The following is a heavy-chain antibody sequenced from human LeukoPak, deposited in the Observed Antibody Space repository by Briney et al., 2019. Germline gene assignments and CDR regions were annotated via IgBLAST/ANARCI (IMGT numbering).Heavy chain of an antibody. CDR3: ARTHQSQNYYGSGSYARYFDY. Sequence: GGSLRLSCAASGFTFSSYEMNWVRQAPGKGLEWVSYISSSGSTIYYADSVKGRFTISRDNAKNSLYLQMNSLRAEDTAVYYCARTHQSQNYYGSGSYARYFDYWGQGTLVTVSP. CDR2: ISSSGSTI. D-gene: IGHD3-10*01. CDR1: GFTFSSYE. J-gene: IGHJ4*02. V-gene: IGHV3-48*03.